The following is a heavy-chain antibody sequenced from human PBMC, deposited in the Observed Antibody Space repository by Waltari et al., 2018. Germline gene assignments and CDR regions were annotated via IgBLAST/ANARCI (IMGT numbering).Heavy chain of an antibody. Sequence: EVQLVESGGGLVQPGGSLRLSCDAPGSTFSMSWMTWVLQAPGKGLETVANIKQDGSDKYYVASVKGRFTVSKDNAKNSLYLQMHSLRAEDTGVYYCARDGGGGSFQLWGQGTLVTVSS. CDR3: ARDGGGGSFQL. CDR2: IKQDGSDK. J-gene: IGHJ1*01. V-gene: IGHV3-7*01. D-gene: IGHD3-16*01. CDR1: GSTFSMSW.